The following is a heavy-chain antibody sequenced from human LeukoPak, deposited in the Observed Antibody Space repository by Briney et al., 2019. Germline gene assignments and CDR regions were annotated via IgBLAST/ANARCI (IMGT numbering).Heavy chain of an antibody. CDR2: SNPNGGST. Sequence: ASVKVSCKASVYTFTSYYMHWVGQAPGQGLEWMGISNPNGGSTSYAQKFKGRVTMTRDMSTRTVYMELSSLRSEETAVYYCARATYSSPFDYWGQGTLVTVSS. CDR3: ARATYSSPFDY. V-gene: IGHV1-46*01. D-gene: IGHD6-13*01. J-gene: IGHJ4*02. CDR1: VYTFTSYY.